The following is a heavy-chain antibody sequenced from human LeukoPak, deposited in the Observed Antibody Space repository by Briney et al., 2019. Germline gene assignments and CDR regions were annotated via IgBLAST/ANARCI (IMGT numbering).Heavy chain of an antibody. J-gene: IGHJ4*02. V-gene: IGHV3-20*04. Sequence: GGSLRLSCAASGFSLEDYGMIWVRQAPGKGLEWVSDISWNGGLTGYSDSVKGRFTISRDNAKNSLYVQMNSLSAEDPALYYCVSAVGLVGAGDWGQGPLVTVSS. D-gene: IGHD1-26*01. CDR1: GFSLEDYG. CDR2: ISWNGGLT. CDR3: VSAVGLVGAGD.